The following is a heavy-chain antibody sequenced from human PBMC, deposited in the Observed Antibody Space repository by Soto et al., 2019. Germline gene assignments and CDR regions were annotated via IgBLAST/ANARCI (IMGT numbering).Heavy chain of an antibody. V-gene: IGHV3-30*18. Sequence: ESGGGVVQPWRSLRLSCAASGFIFNNFGMHWVRQAPGKGLEWVAVISNDGSITYYADFVKGRLTISRDNSKNTMYLQMSSLRDDDTAVYYCAKDQGIAASHGIDWGQGTMVTVSS. CDR2: ISNDGSIT. J-gene: IGHJ3*01. CDR1: GFIFNNFG. D-gene: IGHD6-13*01. CDR3: AKDQGIAASHGID.